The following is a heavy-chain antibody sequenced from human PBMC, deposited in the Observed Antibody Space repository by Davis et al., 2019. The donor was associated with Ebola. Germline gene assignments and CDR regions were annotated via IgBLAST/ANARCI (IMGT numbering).Heavy chain of an antibody. CDR2: VYDNAIT. Sequence: PGGSLRLSCTVSAGTMSSYSWSWIRQPPGKGLEWIGYVYDNAITNYNPSLKSRVTMSLDTSKNQFSLKLTSVTAADTAMYYCARGDYSSGIQDNWVDTWDQGTLVTVSS. CDR1: AGTMSSYS. J-gene: IGHJ5*02. V-gene: IGHV4-59*01. CDR3: ARGDYSSGIQDNWVDT. D-gene: IGHD3-10*01.